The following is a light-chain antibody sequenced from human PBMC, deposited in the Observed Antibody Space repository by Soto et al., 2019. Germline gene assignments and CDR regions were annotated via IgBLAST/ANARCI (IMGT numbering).Light chain of an antibody. Sequence: QSALTQSPSASGSPGQSVTISCTGTSSDIGGHNSVSWYQHHPGRAPKLMIYEVSKRPSGVPDRFSGSKSGTTASLTISGLQAEDEGQYYCSLYTTDSTYVFGPGTKVTVL. J-gene: IGLJ1*01. CDR3: SLYTTDSTYV. CDR1: SSDIGGHNS. V-gene: IGLV2-8*01. CDR2: EVS.